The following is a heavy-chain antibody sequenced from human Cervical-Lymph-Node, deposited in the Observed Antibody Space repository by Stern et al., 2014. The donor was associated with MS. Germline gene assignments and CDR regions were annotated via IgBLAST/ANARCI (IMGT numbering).Heavy chain of an antibody. J-gene: IGHJ4*02. CDR1: GFTFSNFG. CDR2: ISYDGSYK. D-gene: IGHD1-26*01. Sequence: QVQLVESGGGVVQPGRSLRLSCAASGFTFSNFGMHWVRPAPGQGLEWVAVISYDGSYKNYAGSVKGRFTISRDNSNNTLYLQMNSLRTEDTAVFYCAKGSVGVGGVPTDFDYWGQGTLVTVSS. CDR3: AKGSVGVGGVPTDFDY. V-gene: IGHV3-30*18.